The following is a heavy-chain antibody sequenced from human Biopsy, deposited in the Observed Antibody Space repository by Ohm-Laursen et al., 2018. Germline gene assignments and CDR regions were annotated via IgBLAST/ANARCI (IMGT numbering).Heavy chain of an antibody. D-gene: IGHD6-19*01. V-gene: IGHV4-59*01. Sequence: SETLSLTCTASGGSISSDYRSLLRQTPRKRLEWIGYMANSGSTNYNPSLKSRVTISMDAPKNKFSLRLNSVTTADTAVYYCARSSNNTGWPSCYFYCMDFWGQGTTVTVSS. CDR2: MANSGST. CDR1: GGSISSDY. CDR3: ARSSNNTGWPSCYFYCMDF. J-gene: IGHJ6*02.